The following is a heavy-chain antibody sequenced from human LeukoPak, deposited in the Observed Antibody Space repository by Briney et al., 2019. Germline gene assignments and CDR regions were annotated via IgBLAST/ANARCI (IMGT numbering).Heavy chain of an antibody. CDR3: AKDPRGDCSGGSCHYLHY. J-gene: IGHJ4*02. CDR1: GFIFSSYA. D-gene: IGHD2-15*01. V-gene: IGHV3-23*01. Sequence: GGSLRLSCAASGFIFSSYAMSWVRQAPGKGLEWVSAISGSGGGTYYADSVKGRFTISRDNSKNTLYLQMNSLRAEDTAVYYCAKDPRGDCSGGSCHYLHYWGQGTLVTVSS. CDR2: ISGSGGGT.